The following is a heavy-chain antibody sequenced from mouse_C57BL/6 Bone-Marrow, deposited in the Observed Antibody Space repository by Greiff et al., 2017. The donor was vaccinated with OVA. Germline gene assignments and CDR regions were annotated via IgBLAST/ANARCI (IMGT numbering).Heavy chain of an antibody. Sequence: VKQRPGQGLEWIGEIDPSDSYTNYNQKFKGKSTLTVDKSSSTAYMQLSSLTSEDSAVYYCARESRGFAYWGQGTLVTVSA. J-gene: IGHJ3*01. CDR3: ARESRGFAY. V-gene: IGHV1-69*01. CDR2: IDPSDSYT.